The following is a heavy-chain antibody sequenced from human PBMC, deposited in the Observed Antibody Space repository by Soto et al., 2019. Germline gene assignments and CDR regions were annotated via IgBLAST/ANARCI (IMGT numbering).Heavy chain of an antibody. D-gene: IGHD2-2*01. J-gene: IGHJ6*02. CDR3: ARNYDCSSTSCYYYYYYYGMDV. CDR2: IYYSGST. V-gene: IGHV4-31*03. CDR1: GGSISSGGYY. Sequence: SETLSLTCTVSGGSISSGGYYWSWIRQHPGKGLEWIGYIYYSGSTYYNPSLKSRVTISVDTSKNQFSLKLSSVTAADTAVYYCARNYDCSSTSCYYYYYYYGMDVWGQGTTVTVSS.